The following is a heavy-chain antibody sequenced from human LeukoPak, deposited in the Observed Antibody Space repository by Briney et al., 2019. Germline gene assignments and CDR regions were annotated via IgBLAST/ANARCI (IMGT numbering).Heavy chain of an antibody. J-gene: IGHJ3*02. V-gene: IGHV1-2*02. CDR3: ARDFTAGEDAFDI. Sequence: EASVKVSCKASGYTFTGYYMHWVRQAPGQGLERMGWINPNSGGTNYAQKFQGRVTMTRDTSISTAYMELSRLRSDDTAVYYCARDFTAGEDAFDIWGQGTMVTVSS. CDR1: GYTFTGYY. D-gene: IGHD6-19*01. CDR2: INPNSGGT.